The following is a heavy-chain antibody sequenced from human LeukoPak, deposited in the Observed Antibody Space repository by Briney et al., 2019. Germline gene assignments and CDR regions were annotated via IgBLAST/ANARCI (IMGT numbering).Heavy chain of an antibody. D-gene: IGHD4-17*01. CDR1: GFTFQSYW. CDR3: TRDRYGDENY. J-gene: IGHJ4*02. CDR2: ISSSGTTI. V-gene: IGHV3-48*04. Sequence: GGSLRLSCATSGFTFQSYWMSWVRQAPGKGLEWISYISSSGTTIYYADSVKGRFTISRDNAKNSLYLQMNSLRVEDTAVYYCTRDRYGDENYWGQGTLVTVSS.